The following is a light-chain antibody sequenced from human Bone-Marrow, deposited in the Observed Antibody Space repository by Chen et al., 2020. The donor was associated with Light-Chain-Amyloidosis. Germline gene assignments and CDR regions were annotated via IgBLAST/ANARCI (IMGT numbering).Light chain of an antibody. V-gene: IGKV2-28*01. CDR2: LGS. CDR1: QSLLHSNGYNY. J-gene: IGKJ5*01. Sequence: DIVMTQSPLSLPVTPGEPASISCRSSQSLLHSNGYNYLDWYLQKPGQSPQVLIYLGSNRASGAPDRFSGSGSGPDFTLKISSVEAEDVGVYYCMQALQTPITFGQGTRLEIK. CDR3: MQALQTPIT.